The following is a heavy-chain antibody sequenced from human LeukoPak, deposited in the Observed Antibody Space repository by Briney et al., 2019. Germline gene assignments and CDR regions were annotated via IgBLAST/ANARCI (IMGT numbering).Heavy chain of an antibody. CDR1: GFSVSDSY. CDR2: LYSGGDT. CDR3: ARGENYYFHTDV. D-gene: IGHD2/OR15-2a*01. Sequence: GGSLRLSCAASGFSVSDSYMSWVCQAPGKGLEWVSILYSGGDTYYSASVRGRFTISRDNSKNTLYLQMNTLSAADTAVYFCARGENYYFHTDVWGKGATVTVSS. J-gene: IGHJ6*03. V-gene: IGHV3-66*02.